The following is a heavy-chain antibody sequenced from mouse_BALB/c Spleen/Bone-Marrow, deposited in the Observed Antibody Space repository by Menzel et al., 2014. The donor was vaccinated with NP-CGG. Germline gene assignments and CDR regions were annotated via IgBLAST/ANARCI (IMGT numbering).Heavy chain of an antibody. CDR2: ISGGGSYT. Sequence: EVQGVESGGNLVKSGGSLKLSCAASGFTFSSYGMSWVRQTPEKRLEWVATISGGGSYTFYPDSVKGRFTISRDNAKNNLYLQLSSLRSEDTALYYCARHAYYDQTEVSFVYWGQGTLVTVSA. D-gene: IGHD2-4*01. V-gene: IGHV5-9-2*01. CDR3: ARHAYYDQTEVSFVY. CDR1: GFTFSSYG. J-gene: IGHJ3*01.